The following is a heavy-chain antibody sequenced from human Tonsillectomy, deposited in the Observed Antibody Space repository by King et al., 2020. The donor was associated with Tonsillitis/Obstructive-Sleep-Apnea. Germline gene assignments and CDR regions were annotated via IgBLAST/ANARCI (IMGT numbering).Heavy chain of an antibody. D-gene: IGHD2-2*02. CDR1: GFTFTSSA. CDR2: IVVGSGNT. J-gene: IGHJ3*02. CDR3: AADRIVVVPAAIPQTDAFDI. Sequence: QLVESGPEVKKPGTSVKVSCKASGFTFTSSAVQWVRQARGQRLEWIGWIVVGSGNTNYAQKFQERVTITRDMSTSTAYMELSSLRSEDTAVYYWAADRIVVVPAAIPQTDAFDIWGQGTMVTVSS. V-gene: IGHV1-58*01.